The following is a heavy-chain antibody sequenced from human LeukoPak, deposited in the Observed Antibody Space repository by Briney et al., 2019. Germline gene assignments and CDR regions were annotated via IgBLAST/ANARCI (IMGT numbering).Heavy chain of an antibody. V-gene: IGHV3-23*01. CDR2: ISSGGST. D-gene: IGHD5-12*01. CDR1: GFTFNNYA. J-gene: IGHJ2*01. CDR3: AKERRAYDPWYFDL. Sequence: GGSLTLSCVASGFTFNNYAMSWVRQAPGQGLEWVSAISSGGSTSYADSAKGRFTISRDNSQDTLSLQMNSLRVEDTAVYYRAKERRAYDPWYFDLWGRGTLVTVSS.